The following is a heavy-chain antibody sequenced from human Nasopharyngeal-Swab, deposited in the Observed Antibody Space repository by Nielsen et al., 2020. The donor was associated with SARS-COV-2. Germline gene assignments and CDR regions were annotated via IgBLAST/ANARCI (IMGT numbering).Heavy chain of an antibody. CDR1: GFTFSSYA. CDR2: ISYDGSNK. D-gene: IGHD2-8*02. CDR3: ARDLVFDY. V-gene: IGHV3-30-3*01. J-gene: IGHJ4*02. Sequence: GESLKISCAASGFTFSSYAMHWVRQAPGKGLEWVAVISYDGSNKYYADSVKGRFTISRDNAKNSLYLQMNSLRAEDTAVYYCARDLVFDYWGQGTLVTVSS.